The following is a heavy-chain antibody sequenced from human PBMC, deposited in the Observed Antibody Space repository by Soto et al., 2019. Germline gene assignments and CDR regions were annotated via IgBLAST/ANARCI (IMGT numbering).Heavy chain of an antibody. D-gene: IGHD2-15*01. Sequence: GASVKVSCKASGYTFTSYCMSWVRQAPGQRLEWMGWINGGSGNKQYSQNFQGRVTITRDTSASTVYMDLTSLRSEDTASYYCAREIIASGYDYWGQGTRVTVSS. CDR1: GYTFTSYC. J-gene: IGHJ4*02. CDR2: INGGSGNK. CDR3: AREIIASGYDY. V-gene: IGHV1-3*01.